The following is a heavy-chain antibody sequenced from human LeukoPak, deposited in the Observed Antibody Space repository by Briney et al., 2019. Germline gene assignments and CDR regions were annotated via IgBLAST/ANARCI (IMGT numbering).Heavy chain of an antibody. J-gene: IGHJ4*02. D-gene: IGHD3-10*01. V-gene: IGHV3-23*01. CDR1: DFSFITYS. Sequence: GASLRLSCAASDFSFITYSMRWVRQAPGKGLEWVSTISGGGDATYYADSVKGRFTISRDNSKNTLYLQMNSLRVEDTAVYYCARDSSMLRGPLVIYYFDFWGQGTLVTVSS. CDR2: ISGGGDAT. CDR3: ARDSSMLRGPLVIYYFDF.